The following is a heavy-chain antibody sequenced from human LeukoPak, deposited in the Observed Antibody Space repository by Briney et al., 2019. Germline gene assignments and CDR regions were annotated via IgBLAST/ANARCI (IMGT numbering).Heavy chain of an antibody. V-gene: IGHV5-51*01. D-gene: IGHD1-26*01. Sequence: GGSLRLSCKCSGYNFATYWIGWVRQMPGKGLEWMGVIYPDDSTTAYSPSFQDQVTISVDKSITTAYLQWSSLKASDTAMYYCARLRFQSGNTYYFDYWGQGSLVTVSS. CDR3: ARLRFQSGNTYYFDY. CDR1: GYNFATYW. J-gene: IGHJ4*02. CDR2: IYPDDSTT.